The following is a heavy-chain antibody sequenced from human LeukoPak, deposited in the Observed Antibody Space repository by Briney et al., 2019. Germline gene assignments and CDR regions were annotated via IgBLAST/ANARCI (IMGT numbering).Heavy chain of an antibody. CDR3: AGQFDSSGSYFY. V-gene: IGHV4-38-2*02. CDR1: GSGYSISGGFS. J-gene: IGHJ4*02. Sequence: SETLSLTCTVSGSGYSISGGFSGGWIRQPPGKGLEWIGSIYHTGSTYYNPSLKSRATISVDTSKNQFSLKLKFVTAADTAVYYCAGQFDSSGSYFYWGQGTLVTVSS. CDR2: IYHTGST. D-gene: IGHD3-22*01.